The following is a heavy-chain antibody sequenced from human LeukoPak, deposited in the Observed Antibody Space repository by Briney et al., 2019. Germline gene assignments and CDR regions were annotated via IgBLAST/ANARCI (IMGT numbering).Heavy chain of an antibody. J-gene: IGHJ4*02. V-gene: IGHV4-38-2*02. Sequence: SETLSLTCTVSGYSISSGYYWGWIRQPPGKGLEWIGSIYHSGSTYYNPSLKSRVTISVDTSKNQFSLKLSSVTAADTAVYDCARALRAFCDYWGQGTLVTVSS. CDR2: IYHSGST. CDR3: ARALRAFCDY. D-gene: IGHD3-10*01. CDR1: GYSISSGYY.